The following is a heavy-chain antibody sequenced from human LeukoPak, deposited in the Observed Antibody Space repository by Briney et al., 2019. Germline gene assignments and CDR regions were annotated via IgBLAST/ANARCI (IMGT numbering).Heavy chain of an antibody. CDR3: ARKKGVLYYYGSGSYLDY. Sequence: GGSLRLSCAASGFTFSSYGMHWVRQAPGKGLQWVAVMSYDGSNKYYADSVKGRFTTSRDNSKNTLYLQMNSLRAEDTAVYYCARKKGVLYYYGSGSYLDYWGQGTLVTVSS. J-gene: IGHJ4*02. D-gene: IGHD3-10*01. CDR2: MSYDGSNK. CDR1: GFTFSSYG. V-gene: IGHV3-30*03.